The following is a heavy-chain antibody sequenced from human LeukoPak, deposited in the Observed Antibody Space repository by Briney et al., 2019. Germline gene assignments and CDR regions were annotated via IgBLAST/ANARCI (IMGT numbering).Heavy chain of an antibody. CDR3: ARDSPGVRILWFGELSERGNWFDP. D-gene: IGHD3-10*01. CDR1: GGSISSSSYY. V-gene: IGHV4-39*07. Sequence: PSETLSLTCTVSGGSISSSSYYWGWIRQPPGKGLEWIGSIYYSGSTYYNPSLKSRVTISVDTSKNQFSLKLSSVTAADTAVYYCARDSPGVRILWFGELSERGNWFDPWGQGTLVTVSS. J-gene: IGHJ5*02. CDR2: IYYSGST.